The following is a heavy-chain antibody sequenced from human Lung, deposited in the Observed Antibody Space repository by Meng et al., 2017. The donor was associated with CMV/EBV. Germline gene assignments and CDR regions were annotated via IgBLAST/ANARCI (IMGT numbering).Heavy chain of an antibody. V-gene: IGHV4-39*07. CDR3: AKDQYSSSSPFDY. D-gene: IGHD6-6*01. CDR1: GGSIGRSISN. Sequence: QTLSLTCNGSGGSIGRSISNWGWIRQPPGKGLEWIGSIYYIGSTYYNPSLKSRVTISVDTSKNQFSLKLSSVTAADTAVYYCAKDQYSSSSPFDYWGQGTLVTVSS. CDR2: IYYIGST. J-gene: IGHJ4*02.